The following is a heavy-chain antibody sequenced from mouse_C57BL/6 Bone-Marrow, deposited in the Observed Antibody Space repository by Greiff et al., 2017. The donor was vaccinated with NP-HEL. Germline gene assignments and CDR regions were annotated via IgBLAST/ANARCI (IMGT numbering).Heavy chain of an antibody. CDR3: ARYGNYGDFDV. V-gene: IGHV1-82*01. J-gene: IGHJ1*03. CDR1: GYAFSSSW. CDR2: IYPGDGDT. D-gene: IGHD2-1*01. Sequence: LVESGPELVKPGASVKISCKASGYAFSSSWMNWVKQRPGKGLEWIGRIYPGDGDTNYNGKFKGKATLTADKSSSTAYMQLSSLTSEDSAVYFCARYGNYGDFDVWGTGTTVTVSS.